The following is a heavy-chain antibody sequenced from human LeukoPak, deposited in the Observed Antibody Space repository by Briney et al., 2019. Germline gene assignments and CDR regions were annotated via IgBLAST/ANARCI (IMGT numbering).Heavy chain of an antibody. CDR2: ISWNSGSI. CDR1: GFTFDDYA. CDR3: AKEGYYIDY. Sequence: GGSLRLSCAASGFTFDDYAMHWVRQAPGKGLEWVSGISWNSGSIGYADSVKGRFTISRDNAKNSLYLQMNSLRAEDTALYYCAKEGYYIDYWGQGTLVTVSS. V-gene: IGHV3-9*01. J-gene: IGHJ4*02.